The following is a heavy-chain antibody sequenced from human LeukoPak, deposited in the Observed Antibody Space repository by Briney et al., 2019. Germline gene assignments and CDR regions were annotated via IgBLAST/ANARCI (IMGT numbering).Heavy chain of an antibody. Sequence: SQTLSLTCTVPGGSISSGGYYWSWIRQHPGKGLEWIGYIYYSGSTYYNPSLKSRVTISVDTSKNQFSLKLSSVTAADTAVYSCARGGIAAAARLNWFDPWGQGTLVTVSS. V-gene: IGHV4-31*03. CDR3: ARGGIAAAARLNWFDP. J-gene: IGHJ5*02. CDR1: GGSISSGGYY. CDR2: IYYSGST. D-gene: IGHD6-13*01.